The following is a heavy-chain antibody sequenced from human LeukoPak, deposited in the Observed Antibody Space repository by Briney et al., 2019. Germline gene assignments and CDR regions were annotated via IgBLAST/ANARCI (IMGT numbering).Heavy chain of an antibody. CDR3: ARSTSGSYYEDWFDP. CDR1: GGTFSSYA. J-gene: IGHJ5*02. D-gene: IGHD1-26*01. V-gene: IGHV1-69*06. CDR2: IIPIFGTA. Sequence: SVKVSCKASGGTFSSYAISWVRQAPGQGLEWMGGIIPIFGTANYAQKFQGRVTITADKSTSTAYMELSSLRSEDTAVYYCARSTSGSYYEDWFDPWGQGTLVTVSS.